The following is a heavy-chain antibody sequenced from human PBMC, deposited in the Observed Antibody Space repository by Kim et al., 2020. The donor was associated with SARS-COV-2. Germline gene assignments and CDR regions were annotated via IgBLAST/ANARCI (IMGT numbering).Heavy chain of an antibody. CDR3: AKDRSSRTSGYYYTDS. CDR2: ISGSGDNT. J-gene: IGHJ5*01. Sequence: GGSLRLSCAASGFTFSINAMTWVRQAPGKGLEWVAGISGSGDNTYYAASVKGRFTISRDNSKNTLYLQMNSLRAEYTAIYYCAKDRSSRTSGYYYTDSWGQGTLVTVSS. D-gene: IGHD3-22*01. V-gene: IGHV3-23*01. CDR1: GFTFSINA.